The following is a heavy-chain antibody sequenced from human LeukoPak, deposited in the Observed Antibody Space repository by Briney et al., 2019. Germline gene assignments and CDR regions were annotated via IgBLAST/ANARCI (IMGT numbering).Heavy chain of an antibody. CDR3: TTVSPYGDYLYYFDF. D-gene: IGHD4-17*01. CDR1: GITLSNAW. CDR2: IESKIDGGRT. Sequence: GGSLRLSCVASGITLSNAWMTWVRQAPGKGLEWVGRIESKIDGGRTDYAAAVKGRFTISRDDSKNILFPHMNGLNTEDTAVYYCTTVSPYGDYLYYFDFWGLGTLVTVSS. J-gene: IGHJ4*02. V-gene: IGHV3-15*04.